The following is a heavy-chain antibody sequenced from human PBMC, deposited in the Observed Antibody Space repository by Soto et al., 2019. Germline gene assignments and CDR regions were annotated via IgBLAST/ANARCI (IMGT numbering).Heavy chain of an antibody. D-gene: IGHD2-15*01. CDR3: ARRPVRGGNSGVGFDP. CDR1: GDSIGSVKYH. Sequence: QVRLQESGPGLVKPSETLSLTCTVSGDSIGSVKYHWGWIRQSPGKGLEWIGSMYSTGSPQYNPSLKSRVTMSVDTSTNQFSLKLRSVTAADTAIYYCARRPVRGGNSGVGFDPWGQGTLVTVSS. J-gene: IGHJ5*02. V-gene: IGHV4-39*01. CDR2: MYSTGSP.